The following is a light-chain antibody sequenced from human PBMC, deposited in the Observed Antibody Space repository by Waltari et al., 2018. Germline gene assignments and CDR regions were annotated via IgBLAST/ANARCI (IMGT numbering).Light chain of an antibody. V-gene: IGKV4-1*01. CDR3: QQYYSTLPYT. Sequence: QSPDSLAVSLGERATINCKSSQSVLYSSNNKNYLAWYQQKPGQPPKLLIYWASTRESGVPDRFSGSGSGTDFTLTISSLQAEDVAVYYCQQYYSTLPYTFGQGTKLEIK. CDR1: QSVLYSSNNKNY. J-gene: IGKJ2*01. CDR2: WAS.